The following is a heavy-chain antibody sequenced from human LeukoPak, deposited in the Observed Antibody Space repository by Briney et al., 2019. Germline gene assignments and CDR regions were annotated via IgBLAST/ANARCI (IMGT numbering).Heavy chain of an antibody. CDR1: GFTFSTYA. V-gene: IGHV3-30-3*01. CDR3: ARDREGSTPMVY. Sequence: PGGSLRLSCAASGFTFSTYAVHWVRQPPGKGLEWVALISYDGNNTYYADSVKGRFTISRDNSKNTLYLQMNSLRTEDTAVYYCARDREGSTPMVYWGQETLVTVSS. CDR2: ISYDGNNT. D-gene: IGHD5-18*01. J-gene: IGHJ4*02.